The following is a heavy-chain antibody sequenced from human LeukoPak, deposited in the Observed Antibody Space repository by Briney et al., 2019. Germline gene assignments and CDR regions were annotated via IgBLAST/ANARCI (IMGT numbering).Heavy chain of an antibody. V-gene: IGHV4-34*01. CDR2: INHSGST. CDR3: ARGRRLEWLLTY. CDR1: GGSFSGYY. D-gene: IGHD3-3*01. J-gene: IGHJ4*02. Sequence: SETLSLTCAVYGGSFSGYYWSWIRQPPGKGLEWIGEINHSGSTNYNPSLKSRVTISVDTSKNQFSLKLSSVTAADTAVYYCARGRRLEWLLTYWGQGTLVTVSS.